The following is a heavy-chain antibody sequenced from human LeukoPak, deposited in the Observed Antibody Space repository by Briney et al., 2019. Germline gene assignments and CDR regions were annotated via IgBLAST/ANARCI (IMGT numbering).Heavy chain of an antibody. CDR2: IYYSGST. V-gene: IGHV4-31*03. CDR1: GGSISSGGYY. D-gene: IGHD5-18*01. J-gene: IGHJ4*02. Sequence: PSETLSLTCTVSGGSISSGGYYWSWIRQHPGKGLEWIGYIYYSGSTYYNPSLKSRVTISVDTSKNQFSLKLSSVTAADTAVYYCARVTDTAMVILDYWGQGTLVTVSS. CDR3: ARVTDTAMVILDY.